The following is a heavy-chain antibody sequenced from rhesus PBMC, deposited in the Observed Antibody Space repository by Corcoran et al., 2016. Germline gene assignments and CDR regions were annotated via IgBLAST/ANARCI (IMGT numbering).Heavy chain of an antibody. CDR3: ARGVYRGYSSRFDV. CDR1: GGSISSSY. J-gene: IGHJ5-1*01. V-gene: IGHV4-169*01. D-gene: IGHD5-42*01. Sequence: QLQLQESGPGLVKPSETLSLTCAVSGGSISSSYWSWIRQAPGKGLEGIGIIYVSGSTPNYTPTLKSRVTLSEDPSKNQLSLKLSSVTAADTAVYYCARGVYRGYSSRFDVWGAGVLVTVSS. CDR2: IYVSGSTP.